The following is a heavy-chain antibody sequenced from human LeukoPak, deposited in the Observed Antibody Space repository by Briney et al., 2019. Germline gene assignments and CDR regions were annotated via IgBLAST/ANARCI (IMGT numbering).Heavy chain of an antibody. CDR1: GGTFSSYA. V-gene: IGHV1-69*13. CDR2: IIPIFGTA. Sequence: GASVKVSCKASGGTFSSYAISWVRQAPGQGLEWMGGIIPIFGTANYAQKFQGRVTITADESTSTVYMELSSLRSEDTAVYYCARDYVGATTNWYFDLWGRGTLVTVSS. D-gene: IGHD1-26*01. CDR3: ARDYVGATTNWYFDL. J-gene: IGHJ2*01.